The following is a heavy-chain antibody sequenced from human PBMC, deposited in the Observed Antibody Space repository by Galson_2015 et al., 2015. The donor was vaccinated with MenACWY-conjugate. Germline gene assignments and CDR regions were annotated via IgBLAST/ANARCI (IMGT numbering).Heavy chain of an antibody. CDR1: GFTFSSYS. CDR2: ISSSSSTI. CDR3: AGKSTYYYDSSGYFDGMDV. D-gene: IGHD3-22*01. Sequence: SLRLSCAASGFTFSSYSMNWVRQAPGKGLEWVSYISSSSSTIYYADSVKGRFTISRDNAKNSLYLQMNSLRAEDTAVYYCAGKSTYYYDSSGYFDGMDVWGQGTTVTVSS. V-gene: IGHV3-48*04. J-gene: IGHJ6*02.